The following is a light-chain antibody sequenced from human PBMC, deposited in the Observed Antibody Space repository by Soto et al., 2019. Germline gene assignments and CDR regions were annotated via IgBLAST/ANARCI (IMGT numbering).Light chain of an antibody. J-gene: IGKJ4*01. Sequence: DIQLTQSSSFLSASLGDRVTITWGASQGISSYLAWYQQKPGKAPKLLIYAASTLQSGVPSRFSGSGSGTEFTLTISSLQTEDFATYYCQQLNSYPLTFGGGTKVDIK. CDR2: AAS. V-gene: IGKV1-9*01. CDR1: QGISSY. CDR3: QQLNSYPLT.